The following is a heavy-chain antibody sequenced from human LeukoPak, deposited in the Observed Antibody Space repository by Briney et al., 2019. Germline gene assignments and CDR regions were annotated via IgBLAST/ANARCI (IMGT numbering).Heavy chain of an antibody. CDR1: GFTFSSYW. CDR2: INTDGSST. Sequence: PGGSLRLSCAASGFTFSSYWMHWVRQAPGKGLVWVSRINTDGSSTSYADSVKGRFTISRDNAKNTLYLQMNSLRAEDTAVYYCARTVPGYFFDYWGQGTLVNVSS. J-gene: IGHJ4*02. CDR3: ARTVPGYFFDY. D-gene: IGHD3-10*01. V-gene: IGHV3-74*01.